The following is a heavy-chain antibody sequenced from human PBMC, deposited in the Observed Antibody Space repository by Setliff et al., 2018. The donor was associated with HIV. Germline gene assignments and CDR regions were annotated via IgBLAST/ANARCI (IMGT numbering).Heavy chain of an antibody. D-gene: IGHD2-2*01. CDR3: TTKPPAADFQH. CDR1: GFTFSNAW. J-gene: IGHJ1*01. V-gene: IGHV3-15*07. Sequence: PGGSLRLSCAASGFTFSNAWINWVRQAPGKGPEWVGRIKSNVLGATTDYAAPVKGRFIISRDDSKNTLYLQMNSLKTEDTAIYYCTTKPPAADFQHWGQGTLVTVSS. CDR2: IKSNVLGATT.